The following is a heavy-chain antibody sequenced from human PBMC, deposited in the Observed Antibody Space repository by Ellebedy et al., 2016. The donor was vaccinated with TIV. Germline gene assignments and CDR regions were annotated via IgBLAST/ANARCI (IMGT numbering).Heavy chain of an antibody. J-gene: IGHJ4*02. Sequence: AASVKVSCKASGYTFTSYGISWVRQAPGQGLEWMGWISAYNGNTNYPQKLQGRVTMTTDTSTSTAYMELRCLGSDDTAVDYCARRVGREWYRYWPYFDYWGQGTLVTVSS. CDR3: ARRVGREWYRYWPYFDY. D-gene: IGHD3-16*02. V-gene: IGHV1-18*01. CDR1: GYTFTSYG. CDR2: ISAYNGNT.